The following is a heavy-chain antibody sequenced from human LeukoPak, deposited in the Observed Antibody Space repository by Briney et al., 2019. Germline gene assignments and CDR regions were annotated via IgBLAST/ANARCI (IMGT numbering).Heavy chain of an antibody. CDR3: ARDAADGSYYDY. V-gene: IGHV3-30-3*01. CDR2: ISYDGSNK. CDR1: GFTFGSYA. J-gene: IGHJ4*02. Sequence: GRSLRLSCAASGFTFGSYAMHWVRRAPGKGLEWVAVISYDGSNKYYADSVKGRFTISRDNSKNTLYLQMNSLRAEDTAVFYCARDAADGSYYDYWGQGTLVTVSS. D-gene: IGHD6-13*01.